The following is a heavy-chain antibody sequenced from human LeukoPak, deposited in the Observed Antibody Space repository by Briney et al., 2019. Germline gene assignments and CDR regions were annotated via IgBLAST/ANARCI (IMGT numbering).Heavy chain of an antibody. Sequence: GGSLRLSCAASGFTVSSNYMSWVRQAPGKGLEWVSVIYSGGSTYSADSVKGRFTISRDNSKDTLYLQMNSLRAEDTAVYYCARDSNYDTSGHYYWGQGTLVTVSS. J-gene: IGHJ4*02. D-gene: IGHD3-22*01. CDR1: GFTVSSNY. CDR3: ARDSNYDTSGHYY. V-gene: IGHV3-53*01. CDR2: IYSGGST.